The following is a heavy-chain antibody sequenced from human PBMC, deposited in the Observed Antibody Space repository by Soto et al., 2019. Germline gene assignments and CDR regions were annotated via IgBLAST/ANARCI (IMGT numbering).Heavy chain of an antibody. Sequence: QVLLQESGPGLVKPSETLSLTCTVSGVSVNSGSFYWTWIRQPPGKGLEWIGFVSYSGTTKYNASLKSRVTISVDTSRRQISLKVSSVTAADTAVYYCARGETVTHSDYWGQGTLVTVSS. V-gene: IGHV4-61*01. CDR2: VSYSGTT. CDR1: GVSVNSGSFY. D-gene: IGHD4-17*01. J-gene: IGHJ4*02. CDR3: ARGETVTHSDY.